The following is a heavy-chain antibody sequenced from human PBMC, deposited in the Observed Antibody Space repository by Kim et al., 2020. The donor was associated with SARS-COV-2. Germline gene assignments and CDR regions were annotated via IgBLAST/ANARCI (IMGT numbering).Heavy chain of an antibody. CDR3: ARDSHILTGYTFEGAFDI. CDR1: GFTFSSYS. Sequence: GGSLRLSCAASGFTFSSYSMNWVRQAPGKGLEWVSSISSSSSYIYYADSVKGRFTISRDNAKNSLYLQMNSLRAEDTAVYYCARDSHILTGYTFEGAFDIWGQGTMVTVSS. CDR2: ISSSSSYI. V-gene: IGHV3-21*01. J-gene: IGHJ3*02. D-gene: IGHD3-9*01.